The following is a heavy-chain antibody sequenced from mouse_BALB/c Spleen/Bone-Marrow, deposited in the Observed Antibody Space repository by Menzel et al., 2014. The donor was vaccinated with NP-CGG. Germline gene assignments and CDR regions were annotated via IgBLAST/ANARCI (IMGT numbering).Heavy chain of an antibody. J-gene: IGHJ2*01. CDR1: GFSLTSYG. CDR2: IWAGGGT. V-gene: IGHV2-9*02. D-gene: IGHD2-1*01. CDR3: ARSPQRTTMIGY. Sequence: QVQLQQSGPGLVAPSQSLSITCTVSGFSLTSYGVHWVRQPPGKGLEWLGVIWAGGGTNYNSALMSRLSISKDNSKSQVFLKMNSLQTDDTATYYCARSPQRTTMIGYWGQGTTLTVSS.